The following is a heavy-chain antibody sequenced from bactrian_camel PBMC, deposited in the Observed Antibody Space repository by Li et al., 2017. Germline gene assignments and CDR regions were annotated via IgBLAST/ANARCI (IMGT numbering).Heavy chain of an antibody. CDR2: VKSDGSVT. CDR3: ATKSLSSGSFPN. V-gene: IGHV3S7*01. J-gene: IGHJ4*01. D-gene: IGHD2*01. Sequence: QLVESGGVLQQPGGSLRLSCEASGFTFTSVVMGWVRQAPGKRLECVSAVKSDGSVTYYADSVKGRFAISRDNAKNTLNLQLNNLGTEDTAMYYCATKSLSSGSFPNWGQGTQVTVS. CDR1: GFTFTSVV.